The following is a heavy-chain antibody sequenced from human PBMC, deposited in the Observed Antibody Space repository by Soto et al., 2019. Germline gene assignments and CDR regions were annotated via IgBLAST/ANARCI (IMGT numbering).Heavy chain of an antibody. J-gene: IGHJ4*02. Sequence: SETLSLTCTVSGGSISSGGYYWRWIRQHPGKGLEWIGYIYYSGSTYYNPSLKSRVTISVDTSKNQFSLKLSSVTAADTAVYYCARALRYYDSSGYYYAYWGQGTLVTVSP. CDR2: IYYSGST. D-gene: IGHD3-22*01. CDR1: GGSISSGGYY. CDR3: ARALRYYDSSGYYYAY. V-gene: IGHV4-31*03.